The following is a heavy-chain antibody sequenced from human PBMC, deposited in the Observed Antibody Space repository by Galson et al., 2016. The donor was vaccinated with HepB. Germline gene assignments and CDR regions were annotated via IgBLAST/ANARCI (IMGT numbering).Heavy chain of an antibody. CDR2: ILPIVGTP. Sequence: SVKVSCKASGGSFNSFAISWVRQAPGQGLEWMGGILPIVGTPKYAQKFQGRVTITADESTSTVYMELSSLRSEDTAVYFCTRAQLWSLDLWGQGTLVTVSS. J-gene: IGHJ5*02. D-gene: IGHD2-21*01. CDR3: TRAQLWSLDL. CDR1: GGSFNSFA. V-gene: IGHV1-69*13.